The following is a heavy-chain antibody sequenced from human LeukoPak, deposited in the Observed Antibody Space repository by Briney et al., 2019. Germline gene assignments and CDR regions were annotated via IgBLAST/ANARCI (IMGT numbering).Heavy chain of an antibody. CDR3: AKNDYGDYGIRIDY. J-gene: IGHJ4*02. CDR2: IYSGGST. Sequence: GGSLRLSCAASGFTVSSNYMSWVRQAPGKGLEWVSVIYSGGSTYYADSVKGRFTISRDNSKNTLYLQMNSLRAEDTAVYYCAKNDYGDYGIRIDYWGQGTLVTVSS. D-gene: IGHD4-17*01. V-gene: IGHV3-66*01. CDR1: GFTVSSNY.